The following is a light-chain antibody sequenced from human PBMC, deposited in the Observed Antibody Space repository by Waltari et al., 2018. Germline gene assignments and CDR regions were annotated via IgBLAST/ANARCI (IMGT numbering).Light chain of an antibody. J-gene: IGKJ1*01. CDR2: GAS. Sequence: IVLTQSPGTLSLSPGERATLSCRASQSVSRTLAWYQQKPGQAPRLLIYGASTRVAGIPDRFSGSGSGTDFSLTISRLEPEDFAVYYCQHYVRLPVTFGQGTKVEIK. CDR3: QHYVRLPVT. V-gene: IGKV3-20*01. CDR1: QSVSRT.